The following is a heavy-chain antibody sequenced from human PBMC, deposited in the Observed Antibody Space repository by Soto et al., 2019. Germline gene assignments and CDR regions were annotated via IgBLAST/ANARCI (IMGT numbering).Heavy chain of an antibody. D-gene: IGHD3-3*02. V-gene: IGHV3-7*01. J-gene: IGHJ6*03. CDR1: GFTFSSYW. CDR2: IKQDGSEK. CDR3: ARVAYYYYYYMDV. Sequence: GGSLRLSCAAPGFTFSSYWMSWVRQAPGKGLEWVANIKQDGSEKYYVDSVKGRFTISRDNAKNSLYLQMNSLRAEDTAVYYCARVAYYYYYYMDVWGKGTTVTVSS.